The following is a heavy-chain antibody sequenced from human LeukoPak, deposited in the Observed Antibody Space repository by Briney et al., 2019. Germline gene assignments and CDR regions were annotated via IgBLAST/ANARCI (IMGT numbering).Heavy chain of an antibody. V-gene: IGHV4-39*01. CDR1: GGSISSSSYY. D-gene: IGHD3-10*01. Sequence: SETLSLTCTVSGGSISSSSYYWGWIRQPPGKGLEWIGSIYYSGSTYYNPSLKSRVTISVDTSKNQFSLKLSSVTAADTAVYYCARRLGTYYYGSGRTNWFDPWGQGTLVTVSS. J-gene: IGHJ5*02. CDR2: IYYSGST. CDR3: ARRLGTYYYGSGRTNWFDP.